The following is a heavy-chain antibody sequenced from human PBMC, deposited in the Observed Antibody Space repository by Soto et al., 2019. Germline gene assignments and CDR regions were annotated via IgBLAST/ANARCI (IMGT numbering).Heavy chain of an antibody. CDR2: TIPMFATA. Sequence: QVHLVQSGAEVKKPGSSVKVSCKASGGSFSNYIFAWVRQAPGQGLEWMGGTIPMFATAQYAQKLQDRVTITADESTSTVYMELTSLTSDDTSVYYCARGLFGQQWLVGFDTWGQGTLVTVSS. CDR1: GGSFSNYI. D-gene: IGHD6-19*01. V-gene: IGHV1-69*01. J-gene: IGHJ4*02. CDR3: ARGLFGQQWLVGFDT.